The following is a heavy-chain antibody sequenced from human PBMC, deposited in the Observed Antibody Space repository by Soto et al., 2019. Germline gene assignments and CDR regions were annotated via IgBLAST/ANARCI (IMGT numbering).Heavy chain of an antibody. J-gene: IGHJ4*02. D-gene: IGHD3-3*01. CDR2: TYYRSKWYN. CDR1: GDSVSSNSAA. V-gene: IGHV6-1*01. Sequence: SQTLSLTCVISGDSVSSNSAAWNWIRQSPSRGLEWLGRTYYRSKWYNDYAVSVKSRITINPDTSKNQFSLQLNSVTPEDTAVYYCARDGPWSGYYHLYYFDYWGQGTLVTVS. CDR3: ARDGPWSGYYHLYYFDY.